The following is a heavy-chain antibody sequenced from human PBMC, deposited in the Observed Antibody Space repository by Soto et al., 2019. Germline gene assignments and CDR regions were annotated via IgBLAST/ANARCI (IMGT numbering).Heavy chain of an antibody. V-gene: IGHV1-18*01. CDR2: ISAYNGNT. CDR3: ARVDDIFTTVTTGADYFQH. D-gene: IGHD4-17*01. Sequence: GASVKVSCKASGYTFTRYGISWVRQAPGQGLEWMGWISAYNGNTNYAQKLQGRVTMTTDTSTSTAYMELRSLRSDDTAVYYCARVDDIFTTVTTGADYFQHWGQGTLVTVPS. J-gene: IGHJ1*01. CDR1: GYTFTRYG.